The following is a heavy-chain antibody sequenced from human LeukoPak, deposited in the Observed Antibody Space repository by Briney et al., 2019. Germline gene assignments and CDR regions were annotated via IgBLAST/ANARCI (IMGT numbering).Heavy chain of an antibody. CDR2: INHSGST. CDR3: ARGRSVAGTWPL. CDR1: GGSFSGYY. D-gene: IGHD6-19*01. V-gene: IGHV4-34*01. J-gene: IGHJ4*02. Sequence: SETLSLTCAVYGGSFSGYYWSWIRQPPGKGPEWIGEINHSGSTNYNPSLKSRVTISVDTSKNQFSLKLSSVTAADTAVYYCARGRSVAGTWPLWGQGTLVTVSS.